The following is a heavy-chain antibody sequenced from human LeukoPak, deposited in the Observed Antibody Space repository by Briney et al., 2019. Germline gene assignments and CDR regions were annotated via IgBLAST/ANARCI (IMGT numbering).Heavy chain of an antibody. CDR2: INHSGST. CDR1: GGSFSGYY. J-gene: IGHJ3*02. D-gene: IGHD1-14*01. V-gene: IGHV4-34*01. Sequence: SETLSLTCAVYGGSFSGYYWSWIRQPPGKGLEWIGEINHSGSTNYNPSLKSRVIISVDTSNNRFSLKMSSVTAADSAVYFCARELPADGFDIWGQGTTVTVSS. CDR3: ARELPADGFDI.